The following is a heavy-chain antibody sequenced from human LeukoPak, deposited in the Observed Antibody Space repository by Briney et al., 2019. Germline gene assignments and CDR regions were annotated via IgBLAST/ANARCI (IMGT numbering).Heavy chain of an antibody. CDR2: ISGSGAGK. CDR1: GFTFSTYA. Sequence: GGSLRLSCAASGFTFSTYAMTWVRQAPGKGLEWVSSISGSGAGKFYAAPVKGRFTTSRDNSKNRLYVQMNSLRAEDTAVYYCAKAAYGDYAGAFDIWGQGTMVIVSS. CDR3: AKAAYGDYAGAFDI. J-gene: IGHJ3*02. V-gene: IGHV3-23*01. D-gene: IGHD4-17*01.